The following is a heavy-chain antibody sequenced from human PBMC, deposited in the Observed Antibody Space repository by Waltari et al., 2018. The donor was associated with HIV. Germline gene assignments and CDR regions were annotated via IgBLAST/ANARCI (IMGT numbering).Heavy chain of an antibody. CDR3: ARMATVVDWYFDL. Sequence: QVQLVQSGAGVKKPGSSVKVSCQASGGTFNNYAITWVRQAPGQGLEWMGGIIPVFGTTNYAQKFQGRLTIIADESTSTGYMELSSLRSEDTAVYYCARMATVVDWYFDLWGRGTLVTVSS. V-gene: IGHV1-69*01. D-gene: IGHD2-15*01. J-gene: IGHJ2*01. CDR1: GGTFNNYA. CDR2: IIPVFGTT.